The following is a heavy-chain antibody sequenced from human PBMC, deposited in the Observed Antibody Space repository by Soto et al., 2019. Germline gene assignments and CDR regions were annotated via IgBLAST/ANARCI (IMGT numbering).Heavy chain of an antibody. V-gene: IGHV3-33*01. CDR2: IWYDGSNK. CDR3: QAEDGIRDTVPVSAFLLNRSSDL. Sequence: GSRRVIKEKGKGLEWVAVIWYDGSNKYYADSVKGRFTISRDNSKNTLYLQMNSLRAEDTAFFFFQAEDGIRDTVPVSAFLLNRSSDL. J-gene: IGHJ2*01. D-gene: IGHD2-15*01. CDR1: G.